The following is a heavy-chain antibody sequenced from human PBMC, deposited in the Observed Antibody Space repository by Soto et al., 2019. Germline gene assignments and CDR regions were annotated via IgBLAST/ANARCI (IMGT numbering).Heavy chain of an antibody. CDR2: ISSSSSTI. CDR3: AREVSVEVVAATPYFDY. V-gene: IGHV3-48*01. J-gene: IGHJ4*02. D-gene: IGHD2-15*01. CDR1: GFTFSSYS. Sequence: GGSLRLSCAASGFTFSSYSMNWVRQAPGKGLEWVSYISSSSSTIYYADSVKGRFTISRDNAKNSLYLQMNSLRAEDTAVYYCAREVSVEVVAATPYFDYWGQGTLVTVSS.